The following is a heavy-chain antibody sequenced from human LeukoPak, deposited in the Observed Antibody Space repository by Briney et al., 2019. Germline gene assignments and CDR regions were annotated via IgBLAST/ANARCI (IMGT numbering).Heavy chain of an antibody. J-gene: IGHJ4*02. CDR3: ARANYYGSGSFDY. D-gene: IGHD3-10*01. V-gene: IGHV4-59*01. CDR2: IYYSGST. CDR1: GGSISSYY. Sequence: SETLSLTCTVSGGSISSYYWSWIRQPPGKGLEWIGYIYYSGSTNYNPSLKSRVTISVDTSKNQFSLKLSSVTAADTAVYYCARANYYGSGSFDYWGQGTLVTVSS.